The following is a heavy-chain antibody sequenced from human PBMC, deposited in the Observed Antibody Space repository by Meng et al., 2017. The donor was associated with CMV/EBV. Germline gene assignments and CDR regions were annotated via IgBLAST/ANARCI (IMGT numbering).Heavy chain of an antibody. CDR3: ARKRVDLETYGACDY. D-gene: IGHD3-3*01. Sequence: GESLKISCAASRFTFSSYEMNWVRQAPGKGLEWVSAISESGGATNYADSVKGRFTISRDNSKKTVYLQMNSLRAEDTALYYCARKRVDLETYGACDYWGQGTLVTVSS. CDR2: ISESGGAT. V-gene: IGHV3-23*01. CDR1: RFTFSSYE. J-gene: IGHJ4*02.